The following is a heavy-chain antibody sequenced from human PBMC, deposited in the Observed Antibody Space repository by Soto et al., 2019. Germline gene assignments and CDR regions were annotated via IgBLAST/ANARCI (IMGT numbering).Heavy chain of an antibody. V-gene: IGHV3-33*01. CDR3: ARDPGEQWLTKGAFDI. CDR1: GFTFSSYG. J-gene: IGHJ3*02. CDR2: IWYDGSNK. Sequence: QVQLVESGGGVVQPGRSLRLSCAASGFTFSSYGMHWVRQAPGKGLEWVAVIWYDGSNKYYADSVKGRFTISRDNSKNTLYLQMNSLRAEDTAVYYCARDPGEQWLTKGAFDIGGQGTMVTVSS. D-gene: IGHD6-19*01.